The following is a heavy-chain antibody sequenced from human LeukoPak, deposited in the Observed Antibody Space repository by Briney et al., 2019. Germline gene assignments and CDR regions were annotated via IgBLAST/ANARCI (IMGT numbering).Heavy chain of an antibody. CDR2: ITAGGDDT. D-gene: IGHD6-6*01. J-gene: IGHJ4*02. Sequence: GGSLRLSCTASGFTFSIYAMSWVRQAPGKGLDWISAITAGGDDTYYADSVKGRFTISRDNSKNTLYLQMNSLRVEDTAVYYCAKGSSSSRPYYFDYWGQGALVTVSS. CDR3: AKGSSSSRPYYFDY. CDR1: GFTFSIYA. V-gene: IGHV3-23*01.